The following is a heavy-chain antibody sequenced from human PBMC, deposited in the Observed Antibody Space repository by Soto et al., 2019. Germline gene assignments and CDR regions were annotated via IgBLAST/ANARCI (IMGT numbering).Heavy chain of an antibody. CDR1: GFTFSSYG. Sequence: PGGSLRLSCVASGFTFSSYGMHWVRQAPGKGLEWVAVISYDGSNKYYADSVKGRFTISRDNSKNTLYLQMNSLRAEDTAVYYCARAWDTAMGPVFDYWGQGTLVTVSS. V-gene: IGHV3-30*04. CDR2: ISYDGSNK. D-gene: IGHD5-18*01. J-gene: IGHJ4*02. CDR3: ARAWDTAMGPVFDY.